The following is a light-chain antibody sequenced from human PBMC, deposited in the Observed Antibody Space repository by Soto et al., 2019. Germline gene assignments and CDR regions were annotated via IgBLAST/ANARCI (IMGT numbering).Light chain of an antibody. CDR2: EVS. V-gene: IGLV2-23*02. J-gene: IGLJ1*01. CDR1: SSDVGSYNL. Sequence: QSVLTQAASVSGSHGQSSTISCTGTSSDVGSYNLVSWYQQHPGKAPKVMIYEVSKRPSGVSNRFSGSKSGNTASLTISGLQAEDEADYYCCSYAGSSTPLIFGTGTKVTVL. CDR3: CSYAGSSTPLI.